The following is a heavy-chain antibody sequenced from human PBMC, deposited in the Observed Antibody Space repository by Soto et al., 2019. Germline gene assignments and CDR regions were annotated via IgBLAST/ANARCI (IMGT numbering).Heavy chain of an antibody. V-gene: IGHV5-51*01. CDR3: ARSGSGYAFDI. CDR2: IYPGDSDT. J-gene: IGHJ3*02. CDR1: GFSSSYFW. Sequence: GASLKISCKVSGFSSSYFWIGWVRQMPGKGLEWMGIIYPGDSDTRYSPSFQGQVTISADKSISTAYLQWSSLKASDTAMYYCARSGSGYAFDIWGQGKMVTVSS. D-gene: IGHD1-26*01.